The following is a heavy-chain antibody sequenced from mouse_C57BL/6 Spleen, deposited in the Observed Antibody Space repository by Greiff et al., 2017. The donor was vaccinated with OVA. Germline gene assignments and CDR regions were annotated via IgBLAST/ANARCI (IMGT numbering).Heavy chain of an antibody. J-gene: IGHJ1*03. CDR1: GYTFTSYW. CDR3: ARGWLQNWYFDV. CDR2: INPSNGGT. D-gene: IGHD2-3*01. Sequence: QVQLQQPGPELVKPGASVKLSCKASGYTFTSYWMHWVKQRPGQGLEWIGNINPSNGGTNYNEKFKSKATLTVDKSSSTAYMRLSSLTSEDSAVYYCARGWLQNWYFDVWGTGTTVTVSS. V-gene: IGHV1-53*01.